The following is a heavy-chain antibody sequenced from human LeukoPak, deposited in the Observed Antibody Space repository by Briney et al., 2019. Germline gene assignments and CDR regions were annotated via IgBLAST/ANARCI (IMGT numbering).Heavy chain of an antibody. CDR2: ISSSGEFT. CDR3: VKDRPNYYESNGDYYKRDGDF. D-gene: IGHD3-22*01. Sequence: PGGSLRLSCAASVFTFHNFAMSWVRQAPGKGLEWVSSISSSGEFTFYADSVKGRFTIFRDNSRYTLYLQMNSLRAEDAAMYYCVKDRPNYYESNGDYYKRDGDFWGQGTLVTVSA. J-gene: IGHJ4*02. CDR1: VFTFHNFA. V-gene: IGHV3-23*01.